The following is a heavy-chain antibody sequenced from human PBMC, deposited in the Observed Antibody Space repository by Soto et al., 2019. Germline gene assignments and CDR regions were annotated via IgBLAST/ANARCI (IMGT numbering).Heavy chain of an antibody. CDR3: ARDGTYNWV. J-gene: IGHJ4*02. CDR1: GFTVSNNY. D-gene: IGHD1-1*01. CDR2: IYSGGAT. V-gene: IGHV3-66*01. Sequence: EVQLVESGGGLVQPGGSLRLSCAASGFTVSNNYMRWIRQAPGKGLEWVSLIYSGGATYYAESVKGRFTISRDNSKNTLYLKMNSLRAEDTAVYYCARDGTYNWVGGQGILVTVSS.